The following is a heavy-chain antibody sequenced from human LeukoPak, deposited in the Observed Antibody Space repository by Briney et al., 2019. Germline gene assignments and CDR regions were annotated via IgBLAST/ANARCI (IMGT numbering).Heavy chain of an antibody. CDR3: ARGGGSAYHYNAFDI. J-gene: IGHJ3*02. Sequence: GGSLRLSCAASGFTFSGYEMNWVRQAPGKGLEWVSYISISGTNMLYADSVKGRFTISRDISRTSLYLQMSSLRAEDTAVYYCARGGGSAYHYNAFDIWGLGTMVTVSS. V-gene: IGHV3-48*03. CDR2: ISISGTNM. CDR1: GFTFSGYE. D-gene: IGHD3-22*01.